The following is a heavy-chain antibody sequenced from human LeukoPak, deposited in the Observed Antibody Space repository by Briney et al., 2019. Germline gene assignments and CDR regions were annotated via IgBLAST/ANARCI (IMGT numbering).Heavy chain of an antibody. V-gene: IGHV3-9*03. J-gene: IGHJ4*02. CDR3: AKALGPAVAGYPLDY. CDR2: ISWNSGSI. CDR1: GFTFDDYA. D-gene: IGHD6-19*01. Sequence: GRSLRLSCAASGFTFDDYAMHWVRQAPGKGLEWVSGISWNSGSIGYADSVKGRFTISRDNAKNSLYLQINSLRAEDMALYYCAKALGPAVAGYPLDYWGQGTLVTVSS.